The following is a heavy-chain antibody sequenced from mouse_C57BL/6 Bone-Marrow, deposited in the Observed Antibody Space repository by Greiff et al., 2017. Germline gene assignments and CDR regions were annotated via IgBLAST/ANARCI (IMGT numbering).Heavy chain of an antibody. CDR3: ARGGGGHDLDY. Sequence: VQLKQSGPELVKPGASVKISCKASGYSFTGYYMNWVKQSPEKSLEWIGEINPSTGGTTYNQKFKAKATLTVDKSSSTAYMQLKSLTSEDSAVYYCARGGGGHDLDYWGQGTTLTVSS. J-gene: IGHJ2*01. CDR1: GYSFTGYY. V-gene: IGHV1-42*01. CDR2: INPSTGGT. D-gene: IGHD2-3*01.